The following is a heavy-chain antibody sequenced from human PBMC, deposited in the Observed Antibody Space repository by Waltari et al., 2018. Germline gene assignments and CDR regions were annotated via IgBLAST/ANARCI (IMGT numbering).Heavy chain of an antibody. V-gene: IGHV1-69*05. CDR1: GGTFSSYA. J-gene: IGHJ4*02. Sequence: QVQLVQSGAEVKKPGSSVKVSCKASGGTFSSYALSWVRLAPGQGLEWMGVIIPIFGTANYAQKFQGRVTITTDESTSTAYMELSSLRSEDTAVYYCARAYYYDSSGYFGYWGQGTLVTVSS. D-gene: IGHD3-22*01. CDR3: ARAYYYDSSGYFGY. CDR2: IIPIFGTA.